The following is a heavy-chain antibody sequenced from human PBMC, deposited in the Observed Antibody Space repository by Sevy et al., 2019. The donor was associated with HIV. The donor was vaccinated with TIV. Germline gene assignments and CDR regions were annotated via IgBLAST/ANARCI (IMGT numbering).Heavy chain of an antibody. V-gene: IGHV3-7*01. D-gene: IGHD2-2*01. CDR3: ARGGCSSTRCYQVGDWFDY. CDR1: GFIFSSYW. CDR2: INQDGSEK. Sequence: WGSLRLSCAASGFIFSSYWMSWVRQAPGKGLEWVANINQDGSEKHYADSVKGRFSISRDNAKNSLYVQMKSLRADDTAVYYCARGGCSSTRCYQVGDWFDYWGQGALVTVSS. J-gene: IGHJ5*01.